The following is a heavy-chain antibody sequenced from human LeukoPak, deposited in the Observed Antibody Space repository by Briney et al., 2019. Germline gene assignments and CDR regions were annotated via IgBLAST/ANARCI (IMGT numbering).Heavy chain of an antibody. J-gene: IGHJ3*02. CDR1: GFTFSDYI. Sequence: GGSLRLSCAASGFTFSDYIMHWVRQAPGKGLECVSVISGNGGNTYYANSVKGRFTISRDNSKNTLYLQMNSLRAEDTAVYYCAAGGSSGWYHDAFDIWGQGTMVTVSS. V-gene: IGHV3-64*01. CDR3: AAGGSSGWYHDAFDI. CDR2: ISGNGGNT. D-gene: IGHD6-19*01.